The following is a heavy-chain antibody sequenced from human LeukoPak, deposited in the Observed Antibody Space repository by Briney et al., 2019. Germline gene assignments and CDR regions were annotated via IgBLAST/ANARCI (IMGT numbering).Heavy chain of an antibody. CDR2: VLHSGST. V-gene: IGHV4-59*01. J-gene: IGHJ5*01. CDR3: AKVGIRAGGMPYRFDS. CDR1: GGSISTYY. Sequence: PSETLSLTCTDSGGSISTYYWSWIRQPPGKGLEWIGYVLHSGSTKSNPSLKSRVSISVDTSKNEISLKMRSVTAADTAVYYCAKVGIRAGGMPYRFDSWGQGTLVTVSS. D-gene: IGHD6-13*01.